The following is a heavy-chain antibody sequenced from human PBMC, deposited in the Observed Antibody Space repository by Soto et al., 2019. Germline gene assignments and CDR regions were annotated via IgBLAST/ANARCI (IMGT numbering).Heavy chain of an antibody. D-gene: IGHD6-19*01. CDR3: ARDTNSVNPIVVAGRDFDY. J-gene: IGHJ4*02. V-gene: IGHV1-18*01. Sequence: GASVKVSCKASGYTFTSYGISWVRQAPGQGLEWMGWISAYNGNTNYAQKLQGRVTMTTDTSTSTAYMELRSLRSDDTAVYYCARDTNSVNPIVVAGRDFDYWGQGTLVTVSS. CDR1: GYTFTSYG. CDR2: ISAYNGNT.